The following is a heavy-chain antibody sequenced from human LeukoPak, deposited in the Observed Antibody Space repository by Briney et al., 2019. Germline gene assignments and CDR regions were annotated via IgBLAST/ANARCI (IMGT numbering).Heavy chain of an antibody. J-gene: IGHJ5*02. CDR3: ARAPPYSSGWYSWFDP. D-gene: IGHD6-19*01. CDR2: ISAYNGNT. V-gene: IGHV1-18*01. Sequence: ASVKVSCKASGYTFTSYGISWVRQAPGQGLEWMGWISAYNGNTNYAQKLQGRVTMTTDTSTSTAYMELRSLRSDDTAVYYRARAPPYSSGWYSWFDPWGQGTLVTVSS. CDR1: GYTFTSYG.